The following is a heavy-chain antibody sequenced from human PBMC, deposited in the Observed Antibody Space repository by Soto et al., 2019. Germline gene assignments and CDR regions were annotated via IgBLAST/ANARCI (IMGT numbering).Heavy chain of an antibody. CDR2: ISPSNGQT. CDR1: GYTFSHFG. CDR3: ARVIMTFGVANLGSYFDY. D-gene: IGHD3-3*01. V-gene: IGHV1-18*01. Sequence: ASVKVSCKASGYTFSHFGLSWVRQAPGQGLEWMGWISPSNGQTIYAQNFHGRVTMTTDTSTATAHMELRSLISDDTAVYYCARVIMTFGVANLGSYFDYWGQGTRVTVAS. J-gene: IGHJ4*02.